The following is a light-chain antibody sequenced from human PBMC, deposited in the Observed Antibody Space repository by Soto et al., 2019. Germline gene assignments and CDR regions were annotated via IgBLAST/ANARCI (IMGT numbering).Light chain of an antibody. J-gene: IGLJ1*01. Sequence: QSVLTQPASVSGSPGQSITISCTGTSSDVGAYNYVSWYQQHPGKAPKLMIYDVSNWPFGVSNRFSGSKSGITASLTISGLQAEDEAEYYCSSNTTRGTYVFGTGIKLTVL. CDR2: DVS. CDR1: SSDVGAYNY. V-gene: IGLV2-14*01. CDR3: SSNTTRGTYV.